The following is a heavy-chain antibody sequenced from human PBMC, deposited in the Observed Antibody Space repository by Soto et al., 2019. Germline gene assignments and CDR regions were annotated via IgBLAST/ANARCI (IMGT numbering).Heavy chain of an antibody. CDR2: INHSGST. V-gene: IGHV4-34*01. CDR3: ARDPYYVFWSGSPSYCMDF. Sequence: ETLSLTCAVYGGSFSGYYWSWIRQPPGKGLEWIGEINHSGSTNYNPSLKSRVTISVDTSKNQFSLKLSSVTAADTAVYYCARDPYYVFWSGSPSYCMDFSGQGTTVTVSS. J-gene: IGHJ6*02. CDR1: GGSFSGYY. D-gene: IGHD3-3*01.